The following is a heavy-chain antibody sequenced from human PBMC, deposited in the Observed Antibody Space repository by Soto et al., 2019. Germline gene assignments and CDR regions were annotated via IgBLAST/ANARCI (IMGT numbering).Heavy chain of an antibody. V-gene: IGHV1-69*02. J-gene: IGHJ6*03. Sequence: SVKVSCKASGGTFSSYTISWVRQAPGQGLEWMGRIIPILGIANYAQKFQGRVTITADKSTSTAYMELSSLRSEDTAVYYCASSPPVVPAALKGGDYYYYYYMDVWG. CDR1: GGTFSSYT. CDR3: ASSPPVVPAALKGGDYYYYYYMDV. D-gene: IGHD2-2*01. CDR2: IIPILGIA.